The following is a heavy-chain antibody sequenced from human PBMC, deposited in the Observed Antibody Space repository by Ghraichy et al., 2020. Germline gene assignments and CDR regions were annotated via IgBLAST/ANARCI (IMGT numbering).Heavy chain of an antibody. Sequence: SETLSLTCAVYGGSFSGYYWSWICQSPGKGLEWIGEINHSGSTNYNPSLKSRVTISADMSKNQFSLRLKSVTAADTALYYCARSLPGVTMSDAFDILGQGTMVTVSS. CDR1: GGSFSGYY. CDR2: INHSGST. V-gene: IGHV4-34*01. CDR3: ARSLPGVTMSDAFDI. J-gene: IGHJ3*02. D-gene: IGHD3-10*01.